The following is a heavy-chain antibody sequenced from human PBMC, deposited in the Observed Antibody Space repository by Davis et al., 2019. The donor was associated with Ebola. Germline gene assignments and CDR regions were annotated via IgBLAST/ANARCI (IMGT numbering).Heavy chain of an antibody. CDR1: GFTFSSYA. CDR2: ISYDGSNK. Sequence: PGGSLRLSCAASGFTFSSYAMHWVRQAPGKGLEWVAVISYDGSNKYYADSVKGRFTISRDNSKNTLYLQMNSLRAEDMAVYYCARSSWSYYFDYWGQGSLVTVSS. J-gene: IGHJ4*02. D-gene: IGHD6-13*01. V-gene: IGHV3-30*04. CDR3: ARSSWSYYFDY.